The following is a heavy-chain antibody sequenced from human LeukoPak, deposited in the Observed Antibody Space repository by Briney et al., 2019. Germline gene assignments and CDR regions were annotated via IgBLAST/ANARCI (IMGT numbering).Heavy chain of an antibody. V-gene: IGHV4-39*01. CDR1: GGSISSSGYY. J-gene: IGHJ2*01. D-gene: IGHD6-19*01. Sequence: SETLSLTCTVSGGSISSSGYYWGWIRQPPGKGLEWIGNIYYSGSTSYNPSLKSRVTISVDTSKSQFSLKVSSVTAADTAVYYCARLIAVAGADWYFDLWGRGTLVTVSS. CDR3: ARLIAVAGADWYFDL. CDR2: IYYSGST.